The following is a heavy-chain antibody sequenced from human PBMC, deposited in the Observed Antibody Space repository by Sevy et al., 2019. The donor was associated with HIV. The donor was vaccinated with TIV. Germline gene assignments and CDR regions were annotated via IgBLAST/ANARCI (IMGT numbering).Heavy chain of an antibody. J-gene: IGHJ4*02. CDR2: ISRSSSYI. CDR1: GFTFSSYS. D-gene: IGHD1-26*01. V-gene: IGHV3-21*01. Sequence: GGSLRLSCAASGFTFSSYSMNWVRQAPGKGLEWVSSISRSSSYIYHADSVKGRFTISRDNAKNSLHLQMNSLRAEDTAVCYCARWDADRRWYFDYWGQGILVTVSS. CDR3: ARWDADRRWYFDY.